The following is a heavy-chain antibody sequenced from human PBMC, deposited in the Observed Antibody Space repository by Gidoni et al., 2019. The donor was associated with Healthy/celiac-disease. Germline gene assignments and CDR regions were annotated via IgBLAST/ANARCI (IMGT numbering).Heavy chain of an antibody. D-gene: IGHD3-22*01. CDR1: GFTFRSYG. Sequence: QVQLVESGVGVVQPGRSLRLSCAASGFTFRSYGMHGVRQAPGKGLEWVAVISYDGSNKYYADSVKGRFTISRDNSKNTLYLQMNSLRAEDTAVYYCAKDRDYYDSSGYYGGLDYWGQGTLVTVSS. CDR2: ISYDGSNK. J-gene: IGHJ4*02. CDR3: AKDRDYYDSSGYYGGLDY. V-gene: IGHV3-30*18.